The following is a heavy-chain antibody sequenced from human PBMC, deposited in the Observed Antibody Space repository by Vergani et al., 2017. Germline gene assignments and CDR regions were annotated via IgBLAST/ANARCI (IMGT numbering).Heavy chain of an antibody. CDR1: GGTFSSYA. D-gene: IGHD1-7*01. Sequence: QVQLVQSGAEVKKPGSSVKVSCKASGGTFSSYAISWVRQAPGQGLEWMGRIIPILGIANYAQKFQGRVTITADKSPSTAYMELSSLRSEDTAVYYCARDSWNSVSGFDPWGQGTLVTVSS. V-gene: IGHV1-69*09. J-gene: IGHJ5*02. CDR2: IIPILGIA. CDR3: ARDSWNSVSGFDP.